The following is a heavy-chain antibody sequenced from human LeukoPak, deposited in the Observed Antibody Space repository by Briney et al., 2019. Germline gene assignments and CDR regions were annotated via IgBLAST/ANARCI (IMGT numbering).Heavy chain of an antibody. CDR3: AKAAEGFDP. J-gene: IGHJ5*02. Sequence: GGSLRLSCAASGFTFSSYVMHWVRQAPGKGLEWVAVISYDGSNKYYADSVKGRFTISRDNSKNTLYLQMNSLRAEDTAVYYCAKAAEGFDPWGQGTLVTVSS. CDR1: GFTFSSYV. CDR2: ISYDGSNK. V-gene: IGHV3-30*18.